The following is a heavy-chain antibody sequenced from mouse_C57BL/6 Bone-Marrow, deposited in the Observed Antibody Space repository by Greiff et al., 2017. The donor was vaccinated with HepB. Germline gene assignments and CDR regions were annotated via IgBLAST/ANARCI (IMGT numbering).Heavy chain of an antibody. CDR1: GFTFSDFY. Sequence: DVKLVESGGGLVQSGRSLRLSCATSGFTFSDFYMEWVRQAPGKGLEWIAASRNKANDYTTEYSASVKGRFIVSRDTSQSILYLQMNALRAEDTAIYYCARDKPYDGYYVLAMDYWGQGTSVTVSS. CDR2: SRNKANDYTT. J-gene: IGHJ4*01. D-gene: IGHD2-3*01. CDR3: ARDKPYDGYYVLAMDY. V-gene: IGHV7-1*01.